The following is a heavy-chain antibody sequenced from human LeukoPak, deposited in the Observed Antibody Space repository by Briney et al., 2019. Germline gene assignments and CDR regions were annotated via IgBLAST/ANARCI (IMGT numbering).Heavy chain of an antibody. D-gene: IGHD2-15*01. V-gene: IGHV3-23*01. Sequence: GGSLRLSCAASGFTFSSFAFSWVRQAPETGLEWVSAISGSDRHYITFYTDSVKGRFTISRDNAKNSLYLQMNSLRAEDTAVYYCAREVVALPFIDYWGQGTLVTVSS. CDR2: ISGSDRHYIT. CDR3: AREVVALPFIDY. CDR1: GFTFSSFA. J-gene: IGHJ4*02.